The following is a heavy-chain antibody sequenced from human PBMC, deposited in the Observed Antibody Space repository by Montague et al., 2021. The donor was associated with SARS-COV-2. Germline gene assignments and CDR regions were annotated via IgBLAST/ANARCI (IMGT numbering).Heavy chain of an antibody. V-gene: IGHV4-59*01. D-gene: IGHD4-23*01. Sequence: SETLSLTCTVSGGSISSYYWTWIRQPPGKGLESIGYIYHNGSTKYNPSLKSRVTISVDTSKNQFSLKLSSVSVADTAVYYCARGGGNCADYYSYTMDVWGQGTTVTVFS. J-gene: IGHJ6*02. CDR2: IYHNGST. CDR1: GGSISSYY. CDR3: ARGGGNCADYYSYTMDV.